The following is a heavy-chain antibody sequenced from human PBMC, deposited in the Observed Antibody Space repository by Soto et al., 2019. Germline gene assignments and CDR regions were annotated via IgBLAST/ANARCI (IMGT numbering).Heavy chain of an antibody. CDR2: FNGGNGNI. V-gene: IGHV1-3*05. Sequence: QVQLVQSGAEERKPGASVKVSCKAFGYTFSSYAIHWVRRAPGQGLEWMGWFNGGNGNIKYSQKFEGRVTITSDTVATTAYMELNMLRSEDTAVFYSARGIVQGGCLDYWGQGTLVSVSS. CDR1: GYTFSSYA. D-gene: IGHD1-26*01. J-gene: IGHJ4*02. CDR3: ARGIVQGGCLDY.